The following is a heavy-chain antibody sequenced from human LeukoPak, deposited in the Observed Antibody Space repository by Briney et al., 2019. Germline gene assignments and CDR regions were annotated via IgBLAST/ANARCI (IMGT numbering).Heavy chain of an antibody. D-gene: IGHD1-26*01. CDR3: ASNSGTHFDY. Sequence: GGSLRLSCAVSGFIFSNYPMHWVRQAPGKGLVWVSRINADGSTTTYADSVKGRFTISRDNAKNTLYLQMNSLRDEDTAVYYCASNSGTHFDYWGQGIVVTVSS. CDR2: INADGSTT. J-gene: IGHJ4*02. CDR1: GFIFSNYP. V-gene: IGHV3-74*01.